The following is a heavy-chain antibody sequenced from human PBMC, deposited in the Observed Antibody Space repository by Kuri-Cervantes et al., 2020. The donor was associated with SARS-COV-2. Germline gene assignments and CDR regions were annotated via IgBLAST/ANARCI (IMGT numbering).Heavy chain of an antibody. D-gene: IGHD2-2*01. J-gene: IGHJ5*02. CDR3: ARLGRYCSSTSCYPNWFDP. Sequence: ESLKISCAVSGYSISSGYYWGWIRQPPGKGLEWIVSIYHSGSTYYNPSLKSRVTISVDTSKNQFSLKLSSVTAADTAVYYCARLGRYCSSTSCYPNWFDPWGQGTLVTVSS. CDR1: GYSISSGYY. V-gene: IGHV4-38-2*01. CDR2: IYHSGST.